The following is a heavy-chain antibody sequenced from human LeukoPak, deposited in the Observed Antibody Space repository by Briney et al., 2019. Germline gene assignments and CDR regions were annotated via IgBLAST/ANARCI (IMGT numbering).Heavy chain of an antibody. CDR2: ISSSSSYI. CDR3: ARVPRGGNYFDY. V-gene: IGHV3-21*01. Sequence: GGSLRLSCAASGFTSSSYSMNWVRQAPGKGLEWVSSISSSSSYIYYADSVKGRFTISRDNAKNSLYLQMNSLRAEDTAVYYCARVPRGGNYFDYWGQGTLVTVSS. J-gene: IGHJ4*02. D-gene: IGHD3-16*01. CDR1: GFTSSSYS.